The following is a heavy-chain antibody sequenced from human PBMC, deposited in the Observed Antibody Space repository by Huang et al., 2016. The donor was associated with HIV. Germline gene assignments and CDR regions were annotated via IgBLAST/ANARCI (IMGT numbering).Heavy chain of an antibody. CDR1: GYIFTNYG. J-gene: IGHJ3*02. CDR2: INTNTGCP. Sequence: SGSELKKPGASVKVSCKASGYIFTNYGIHWVRQALGQGLEWVGLINTNTGCPRYAEGFTGRFAFSLNTSVNTAYLQISSLKAEDSDIYYCVRVRRVTDTHCVADCNTLEIFDIWGQGTMVTVSA. CDR3: VRVRRVTDTHCVADCNTLEIFDI. D-gene: IGHD2-21*02. V-gene: IGHV7-4-1*02.